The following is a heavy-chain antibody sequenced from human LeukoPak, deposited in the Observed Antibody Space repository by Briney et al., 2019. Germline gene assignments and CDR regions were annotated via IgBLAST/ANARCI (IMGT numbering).Heavy chain of an antibody. J-gene: IGHJ5*02. D-gene: IGHD6-13*01. V-gene: IGHV4-39*07. CDR3: ARGQQLVNFVWFDP. Sequence: SETLSLTCTVSGGSISSSSYYWGWIRQPPGKGLEWIGEINHSGSTNYNPSLKSRVTISVDTSKNQFSLKLSSVTAADTAVYYCARGQQLVNFVWFDPWGQGTLVTVSS. CDR2: INHSGST. CDR1: GGSISSSSYY.